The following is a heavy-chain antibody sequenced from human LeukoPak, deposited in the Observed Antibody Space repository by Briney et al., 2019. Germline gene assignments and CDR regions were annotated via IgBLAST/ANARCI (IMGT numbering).Heavy chain of an antibody. V-gene: IGHV1-69*05. CDR3: ARAGRLIFGHMDV. Sequence: GSSVRVSCKASGGTFSSYAISWVRQAPGQGLEWMGRIIPIFGTANYAQKFQGRVTITTDESTSTAYMELSSLRSEDTAVYYCARAGRLIFGHMDVWGKGTTVTVSS. J-gene: IGHJ6*03. CDR2: IIPIFGTA. D-gene: IGHD3/OR15-3a*01. CDR1: GGTFSSYA.